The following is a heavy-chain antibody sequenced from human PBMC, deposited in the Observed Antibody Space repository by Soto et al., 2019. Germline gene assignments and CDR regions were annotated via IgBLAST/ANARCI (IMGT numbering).Heavy chain of an antibody. V-gene: IGHV3-64*02. D-gene: IGHD3-22*01. CDR2: ISSNGGNT. CDR3: LVRHSSAYYVY. CDR1: GFTFSSSP. J-gene: IGHJ4*02. Sequence: GGSLRLSCAASGFTFSSSPMHWVRQAPGKRPEYVSSISSNGGNTYYADSVKGRFTISRDNSKNTLYLQMGSLRTEDMAVYYSLVRHSSAYYVYWGQGTQVTVSS.